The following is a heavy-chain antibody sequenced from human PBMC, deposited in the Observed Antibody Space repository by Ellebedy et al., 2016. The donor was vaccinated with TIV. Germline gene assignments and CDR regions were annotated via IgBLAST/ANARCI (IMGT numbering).Heavy chain of an antibody. Sequence: GGSLRLSXAASGFTFSSYAMSWVRQAPGKGLEWVSAISGRGGSTYYADSVEGRFTVSRDNFKDTLYLEMNSLRAEDTAVYYCAKEDRLPYDSSGYYPFDYWGQGTLVSVSS. D-gene: IGHD3-22*01. CDR2: ISGRGGST. CDR1: GFTFSSYA. CDR3: AKEDRLPYDSSGYYPFDY. J-gene: IGHJ4*02. V-gene: IGHV3-23*01.